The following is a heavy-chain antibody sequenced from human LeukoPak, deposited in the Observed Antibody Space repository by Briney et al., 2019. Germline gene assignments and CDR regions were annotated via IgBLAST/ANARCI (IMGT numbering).Heavy chain of an antibody. CDR2: ISAYNGNT. Sequence: APVKVSCKASGYTFTSYGISWVRQAPEQGLEWMGWISAYNGNTNYAQKLQGRVTMTTDTSTSTAYMELRSLRSDDTAVYYCGRELGIWSGYYNWFDPWGQGTLVTVSS. CDR3: GRELGIWSGYYNWFDP. CDR1: GYTFTSYG. D-gene: IGHD3-3*01. V-gene: IGHV1-18*01. J-gene: IGHJ5*02.